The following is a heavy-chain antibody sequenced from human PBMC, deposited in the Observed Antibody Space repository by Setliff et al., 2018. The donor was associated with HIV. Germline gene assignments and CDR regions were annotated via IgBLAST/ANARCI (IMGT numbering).Heavy chain of an antibody. Sequence: PGGSLRLSCAASGFTFSSFAMSWVRQAPGKGREWLSDLSGSGRSTYYADSVKGRFTISRDNSKNTLYLQINSLRAEDTAVYYRAKGTAWEVPYYFDCWGQGTLVTVSS. D-gene: IGHD1-26*01. CDR2: LSGSGRST. V-gene: IGHV3-23*01. CDR3: AKGTAWEVPYYFDC. CDR1: GFTFSSFA. J-gene: IGHJ4*02.